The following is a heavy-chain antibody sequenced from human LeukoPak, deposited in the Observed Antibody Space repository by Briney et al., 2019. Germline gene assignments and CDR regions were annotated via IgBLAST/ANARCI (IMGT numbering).Heavy chain of an antibody. CDR3: ARAYGLGNYYHFDY. V-gene: IGHV1-46*01. J-gene: IGHJ4*02. CDR1: GYTFTNYY. CDR2: INPSGGST. D-gene: IGHD3-10*01. Sequence: ASVKVSCKTSGYTFTNYYMHWVRQAPGQGLEWMGVINPSGGSTTYAQNFQGRVTMTTDTSTSTVYMDLSSLRSEDTAIYYCARAYGLGNYYHFDYWGQGTLVTVSS.